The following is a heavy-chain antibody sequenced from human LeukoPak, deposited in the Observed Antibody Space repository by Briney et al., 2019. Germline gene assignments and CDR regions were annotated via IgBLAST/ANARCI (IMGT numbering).Heavy chain of an antibody. Sequence: PGGSLRLSCAASGFSFSSYWMHWVRQAPGKGLEWVSSISASSSYIYYADSVKGRFTVSRDNAKNSLYLQMNSLRAEDTAVYYCANSVRGVIVRGFDYWGQGTLVTVSS. D-gene: IGHD3-10*02. CDR1: GFSFSSYW. V-gene: IGHV3-21*01. CDR3: ANSVRGVIVRGFDY. J-gene: IGHJ4*02. CDR2: ISASSSYI.